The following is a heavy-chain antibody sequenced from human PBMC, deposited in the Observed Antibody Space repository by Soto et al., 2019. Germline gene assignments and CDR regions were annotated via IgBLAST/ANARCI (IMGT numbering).Heavy chain of an antibody. CDR2: VHYSGNT. CDR1: GYSISSGYH. D-gene: IGHD2-15*01. CDR3: ARQDRVVAEGRWFDP. Sequence: ETLSLTCTVSGYSISSGYHWAWIRQPPGKGLEWLGSVHYSGNTYYNPSLKSRLTISVDKSKNQFSLDLSSVTAADTAVYYCARQDRVVAEGRWFDPWGQGTLVTVSS. J-gene: IGHJ5*02. V-gene: IGHV4-38-2*02.